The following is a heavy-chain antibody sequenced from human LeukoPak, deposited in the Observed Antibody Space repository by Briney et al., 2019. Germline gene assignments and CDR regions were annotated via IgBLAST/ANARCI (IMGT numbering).Heavy chain of an antibody. Sequence: SVKVSCKASGGIFSDYLINWVRQAPGQGLEWIGGIIPISGSAYSAQKFRGRLTITADESTTTAYMELSSLTSEDTAVFYCARGTRTLEAAPVDYWGQGTLVTVSS. D-gene: IGHD2-15*01. CDR1: GGIFSDYL. CDR3: ARGTRTLEAAPVDY. J-gene: IGHJ4*02. V-gene: IGHV1-69*01. CDR2: IIPISGSA.